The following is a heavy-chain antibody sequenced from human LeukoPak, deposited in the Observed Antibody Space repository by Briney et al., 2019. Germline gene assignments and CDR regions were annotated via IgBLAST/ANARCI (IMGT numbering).Heavy chain of an antibody. J-gene: IGHJ4*02. Sequence: PGGSLRLSCAASGFTFSSYWMSWVRQAPGKGLEWVANIKQDGSEKHYVDSVKGRFTISRDNAKNSLYLQMNSLRAEDTAVYYCARVRVGATTDYFDYWGQGTLVNVSS. D-gene: IGHD1-26*01. CDR3: ARVRVGATTDYFDY. CDR2: IKQDGSEK. CDR1: GFTFSSYW. V-gene: IGHV3-7*01.